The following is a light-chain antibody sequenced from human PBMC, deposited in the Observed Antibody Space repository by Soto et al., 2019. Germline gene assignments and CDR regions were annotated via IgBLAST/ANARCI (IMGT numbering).Light chain of an antibody. J-gene: IGKJ1*01. CDR2: GAS. CDR3: QQYNSWPET. Sequence: IGMTQSPATLSVSPWERATLFCRASQSISSYLAWYQQKPGQAPRLLIYGASTRATGIPARFSGSGSGTEFTLTISSLQSEDFAVYYCQQYNSWPETFGEGTKVDIK. CDR1: QSISSY. V-gene: IGKV3-15*01.